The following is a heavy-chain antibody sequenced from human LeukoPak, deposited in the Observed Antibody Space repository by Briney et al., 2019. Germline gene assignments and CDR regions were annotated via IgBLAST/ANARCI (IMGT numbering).Heavy chain of an antibody. Sequence: SETLSLTCTVSGGSINSYYWSWLRQPAGKGLEWIGRIYTSGSTNYNPTLKSRVTMSVDTSNNQFSLKLDFVTAADTAVYYCARDQYYYDRSGYTTVSYSDYWGQGTLVTVSS. V-gene: IGHV4-4*07. CDR1: GGSINSYY. CDR2: IYTSGST. CDR3: ARDQYYYDRSGYTTVSYSDY. J-gene: IGHJ4*02. D-gene: IGHD3-22*01.